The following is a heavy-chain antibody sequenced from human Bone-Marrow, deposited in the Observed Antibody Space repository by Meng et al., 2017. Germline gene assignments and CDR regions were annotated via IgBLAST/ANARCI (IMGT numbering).Heavy chain of an antibody. J-gene: IGHJ4*02. D-gene: IGHD4-17*01. Sequence: SCAASGFTFRTYSLSWARQAPGKGLEWVADIKQEGSEKYYVDSVKGRFTISRDNAKNSLYLQMNSLRAEDTAVYYCARDSTTVATSYWGQGTLVTVSS. V-gene: IGHV3-7*01. CDR2: IKQEGSEK. CDR1: GFTFRTYS. CDR3: ARDSTTVATSY.